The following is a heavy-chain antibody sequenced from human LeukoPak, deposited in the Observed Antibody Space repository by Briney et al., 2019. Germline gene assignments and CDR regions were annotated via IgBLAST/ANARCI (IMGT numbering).Heavy chain of an antibody. Sequence: ASVKVSCKASGYTFTSYYMHLVRQAPGQGLEWMGIINPSGGSTSYAQKFQGRVTMTRNTSIGTAYMELSSLRSEDTAEYCWARGRLRISGYDYWGQGTLVTVSS. J-gene: IGHJ4*02. CDR1: GYTFTSYY. D-gene: IGHD3-3*02. V-gene: IGHV1-46*01. CDR3: ARGRLRISGYDY. CDR2: INPSGGST.